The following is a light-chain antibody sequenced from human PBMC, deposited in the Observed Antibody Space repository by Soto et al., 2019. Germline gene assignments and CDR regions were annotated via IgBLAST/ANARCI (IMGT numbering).Light chain of an antibody. CDR2: DVN. V-gene: IGLV2-11*01. Sequence: QSFLTQPRSVSGSPGQSVSISCTGTSSDVGGYNYVSWYQQHPGKAPKVMIYDVNKRPSGVPDRFSGSKSGNTASLTISGLQSEDEADYYCCSYAGRYIYVFGTGTKLTVL. CDR3: CSYAGRYIYV. CDR1: SSDVGGYNY. J-gene: IGLJ1*01.